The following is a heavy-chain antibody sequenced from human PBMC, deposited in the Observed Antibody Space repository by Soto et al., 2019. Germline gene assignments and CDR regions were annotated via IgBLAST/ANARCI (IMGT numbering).Heavy chain of an antibody. D-gene: IGHD1-26*01. CDR3: ATGSGSYYYDC. J-gene: IGHJ4*02. CDR2: FDPEDGET. CDR1: GYTLTELS. Sequence: QVQLVQSGAEVKKPGASVKVSCKVSGYTLTELSMHWVRQAPGKGLEWMGGFDPEDGETIYAQKFQGRVTRPEDTPTDTADMELGSLRSEDTAVYYCATGSGSYYYDCWGQGTLVTVSS. V-gene: IGHV1-24*01.